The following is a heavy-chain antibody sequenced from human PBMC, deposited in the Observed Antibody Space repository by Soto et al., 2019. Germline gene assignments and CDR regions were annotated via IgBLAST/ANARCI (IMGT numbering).Heavy chain of an antibody. CDR2: IFYSGSA. J-gene: IGHJ4*02. D-gene: IGHD2-8*01. CDR3: ERETRSWCLDY. Sequence: ASETLSLTCTVSGGSISSGGYYWSWIRQHPGKGLEWIGYIFYSGSAYYNPSLKSRLTISVDTSKNHFSLKLASVTAADTAVYYCERETRSWCLDYWGQGIPVTVSS. V-gene: IGHV4-31*03. CDR1: GGSISSGGYY.